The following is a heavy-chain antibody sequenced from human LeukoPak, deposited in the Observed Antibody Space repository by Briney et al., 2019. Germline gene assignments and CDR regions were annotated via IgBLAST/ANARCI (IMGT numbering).Heavy chain of an antibody. J-gene: IGHJ4*02. Sequence: QPGGSLRLSCAASGFTFSSYGMHWVRQAPGKGLEWVAVIWYDGSNKYYADSVKGRFTISRDNSKNTLYLQMNSLRAEDTAVYYCARGRFALGYCSGGSCYSHFDYWGQGTLVTVSS. CDR1: GFTFSSYG. CDR2: IWYDGSNK. D-gene: IGHD2-15*01. CDR3: ARGRFALGYCSGGSCYSHFDY. V-gene: IGHV3-33*01.